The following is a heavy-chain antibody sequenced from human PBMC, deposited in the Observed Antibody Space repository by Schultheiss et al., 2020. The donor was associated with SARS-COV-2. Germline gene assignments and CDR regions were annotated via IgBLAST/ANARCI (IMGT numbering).Heavy chain of an antibody. V-gene: IGHV4-61*08. J-gene: IGHJ4*02. CDR2: IYFTGIT. Sequence: SETLSLTCTVSGGSISSGGYYWSWIRQHPGKGLEWIGNIYFTGITKYNPSLKSRVTISIDTAKNQFSLKLGSVTAADTAVYFCARATRVESLFSVRGGSFDFWGRGALVTVSS. CDR1: GGSISSGGYY. CDR3: ARATRVESLFSVRGGSFDF. D-gene: IGHD5-24*01.